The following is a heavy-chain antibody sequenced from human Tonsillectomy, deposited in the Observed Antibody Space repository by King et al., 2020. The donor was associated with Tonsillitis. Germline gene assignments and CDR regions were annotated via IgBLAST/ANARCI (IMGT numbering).Heavy chain of an antibody. CDR1: VGSISTYY. CDR3: ARVAGTYGGFGQLYFDY. CDR2: IYYSEST. D-gene: IGHD2-8*01. V-gene: IGHV4-59*01. J-gene: IGHJ4*02. Sequence: VQLQESGPGLVKPSETLSLTCTVSVGSISTYYWSWIRQTPGKGLEWIGYIYYSESTNYNPSLKSRVTIARDTSKNQFSLKLSSVTAADTAVYYCARVAGTYGGFGQLYFDYWGQGTLVTVSS.